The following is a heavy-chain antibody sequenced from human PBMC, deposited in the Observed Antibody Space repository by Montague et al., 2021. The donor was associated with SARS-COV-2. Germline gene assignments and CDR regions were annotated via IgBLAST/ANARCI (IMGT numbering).Heavy chain of an antibody. CDR2: IHYSEIT. J-gene: IGHJ4*02. V-gene: IGHV4-39*01. CDR1: GDSISSGYFY. CDR3: ARHERQWLRLYPYYFDY. D-gene: IGHD5-12*01. Sequence: SETLSLTCTVSGDSISSGYFYWGWIRQPPGKGLEWVGTIHYSEITYYNPSLKSRVTISVDTSRNQFSLKLSSVTAADTAVYYCARHERQWLRLYPYYFDYWGQGTLVTVSS.